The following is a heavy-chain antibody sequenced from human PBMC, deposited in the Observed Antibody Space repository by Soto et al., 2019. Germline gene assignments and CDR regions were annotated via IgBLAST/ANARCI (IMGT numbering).Heavy chain of an antibody. D-gene: IGHD3-10*01. J-gene: IGHJ6*02. Sequence: GESLKISCKGSGYSFTSYWIGWVRQMPGKGLEWMGIIYPGDSDTRYSPSFQGQVTISADKSISTAYLQWSSLKASDTAMYYCARTMVRGGRYYYYGMDVWGQGTTVTVSS. CDR1: GYSFTSYW. CDR2: IYPGDSDT. V-gene: IGHV5-51*01. CDR3: ARTMVRGGRYYYYGMDV.